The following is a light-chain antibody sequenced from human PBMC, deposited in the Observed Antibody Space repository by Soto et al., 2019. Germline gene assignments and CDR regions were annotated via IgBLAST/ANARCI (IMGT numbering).Light chain of an antibody. Sequence: YELTQPPSVSVSQGQTASITCSGDKLGDKYACWYQQKPGQSPVLVIYQDSKRPSGIPERFSGSNSGNTATLTISGTQAMDEADYYCQAWDSSTEVVFGGGTQLTVL. CDR1: KLGDKY. J-gene: IGLJ2*01. V-gene: IGLV3-1*01. CDR2: QDS. CDR3: QAWDSSTEVV.